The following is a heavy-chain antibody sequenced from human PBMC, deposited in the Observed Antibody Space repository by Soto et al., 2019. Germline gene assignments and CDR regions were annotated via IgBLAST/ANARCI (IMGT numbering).Heavy chain of an antibody. V-gene: IGHV3-23*01. J-gene: IGHJ4*02. D-gene: IGHD2-2*01. CDR1: GFTFNSSA. CDR3: AKRPASLVCFDY. CDR2: ISGGGGRI. Sequence: HPGGSLRLSCATSGFTFNSSAMGWVRQAPGKGLEWVSTISGGGGRIYYADSVKGRFTISRDNSKNTLYMQMNSLRAEDTAVYYCAKRPASLVCFDYWGQGTLVTVSS.